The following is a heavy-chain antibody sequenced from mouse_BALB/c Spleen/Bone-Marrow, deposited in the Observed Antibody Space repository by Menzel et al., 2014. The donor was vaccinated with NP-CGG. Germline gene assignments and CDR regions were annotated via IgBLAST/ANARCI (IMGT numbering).Heavy chain of an antibody. CDR2: IRNKANGYTT. CDR1: GFTFTDYY. J-gene: IGHJ3*01. D-gene: IGHD2-1*01. V-gene: IGHV7-3*02. CDR3: ARNYGNYVRFAY. Sequence: DVHLVESGGGLVQPGGSLRLSCATSGFTFTDYYMSWVRQPPGKALEWLGFIRNKANGYTTEYSASVKGRFTTSRDNSQSILYLQMNTLRAEDSATYYCARNYGNYVRFAYWGQGTLVTVSA.